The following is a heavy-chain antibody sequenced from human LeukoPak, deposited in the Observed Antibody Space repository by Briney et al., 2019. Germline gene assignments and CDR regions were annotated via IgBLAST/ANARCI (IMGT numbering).Heavy chain of an antibody. CDR1: GFTFGDYG. V-gene: IGHV3-49*03. Sequence: PGGSLRLSCTASGFTFGDYGMSWFRQAPGKGLEWVGSIRSKGYGGTTKYAASVKGRFTISRDDFKSIAYLQMNSLKTEDTAVYYCSRDGRYSSGWPYYYYYMDVWGKGTTVTVSS. CDR3: SRDGRYSSGWPYYYYYMDV. J-gene: IGHJ6*03. CDR2: IRSKGYGGTT. D-gene: IGHD6-25*01.